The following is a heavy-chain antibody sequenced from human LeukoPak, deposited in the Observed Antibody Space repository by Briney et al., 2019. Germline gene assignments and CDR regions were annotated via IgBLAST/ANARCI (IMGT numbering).Heavy chain of an antibody. CDR2: ISYDGSNK. J-gene: IGHJ3*02. CDR3: AENLWFGEYDAFDI. D-gene: IGHD3-10*01. CDR1: GFTFSSYG. V-gene: IGHV3-30*03. Sequence: GGSLRLSCAASGFTFSSYGMHWVRQAPGKGLEWVAVISYDGSNKYYADSVKGRFTISRDNSKNTLYLQMNSLRTEDTAVYYCAENLWFGEYDAFDIWGQGTMVTVSS.